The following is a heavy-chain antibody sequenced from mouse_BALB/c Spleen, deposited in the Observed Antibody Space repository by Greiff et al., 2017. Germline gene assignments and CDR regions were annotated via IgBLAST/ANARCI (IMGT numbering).Heavy chain of an antibody. Sequence: EVQLVESGGGLVQPGGSLRLSCATSGFTFTDYYMSWVRQPPGKALEWLGFIRNKANGYTTEYSASVKGRFTISRDNSQSILYLQMNTLRAEDSATYYCARGTTAYFDYWGQGTTLTVSS. CDR3: ARGTTAYFDY. J-gene: IGHJ2*01. CDR1: GFTFTDYY. D-gene: IGHD1-2*01. V-gene: IGHV7-3*02. CDR2: IRNKANGYTT.